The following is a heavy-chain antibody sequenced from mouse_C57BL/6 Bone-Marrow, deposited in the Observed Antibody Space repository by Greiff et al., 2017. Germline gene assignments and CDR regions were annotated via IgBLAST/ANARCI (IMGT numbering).Heavy chain of an antibody. Sequence: EVQGVESGGGLVKPGGSLKLSCAASGFTFSDYGMHWVRQAPETGLEWVAYISSGSSTIYYADTVKGRFTISRDNAKNTLFLQMTSLRSEDTAMYYCARSLAWFAYWGQGTLVTVSA. CDR1: GFTFSDYG. V-gene: IGHV5-17*01. J-gene: IGHJ3*01. CDR3: ARSLAWFAY. D-gene: IGHD6-2*01. CDR2: ISSGSSTI.